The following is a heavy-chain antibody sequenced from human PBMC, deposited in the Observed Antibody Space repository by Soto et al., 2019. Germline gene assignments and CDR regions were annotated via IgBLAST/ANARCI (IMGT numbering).Heavy chain of an antibody. V-gene: IGHV1-8*01. Sequence: QVQLVQSGAEVKKPGASVKVSCKASGYTFTSYAIHWVRQATGQGLEWLGWMNPNSGNTGYAQKFQGRVTMTRNTSISTAYMELSSLRSEDTAVYYCAGALLCSGYYGWFDPWGQGTLVTVSS. J-gene: IGHJ5*02. CDR2: MNPNSGNT. CDR1: GYTFTSYA. D-gene: IGHD3-22*01. CDR3: AGALLCSGYYGWFDP.